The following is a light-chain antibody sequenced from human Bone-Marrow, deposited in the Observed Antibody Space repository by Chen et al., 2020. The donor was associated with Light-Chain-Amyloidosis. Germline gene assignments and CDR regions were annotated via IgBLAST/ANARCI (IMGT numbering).Light chain of an antibody. CDR2: RDT. Sequence: SYDLTQPPSVSVSPGQTARITCSGDDLPTKYAYWYQQKPGQAPVLVIHRDTERPSGISERFFGSSSGTTATLTISGGHAEDEADYHGPSADSSVTYEWIFGGGTKLTVL. V-gene: IGLV3-25*03. CDR3: PSADSSVTYEWI. CDR1: DLPTKY. J-gene: IGLJ2*01.